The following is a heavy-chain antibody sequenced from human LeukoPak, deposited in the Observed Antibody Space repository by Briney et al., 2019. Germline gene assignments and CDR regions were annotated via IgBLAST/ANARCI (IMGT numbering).Heavy chain of an antibody. V-gene: IGHV1-18*01. D-gene: IGHD6-13*01. J-gene: IGHJ3*02. Sequence: ASVKVSCKASGYTFTNYGISWVRQAPGLGLEWMGWISAYNGNTNYAQKVQGRVTMTTDTSTSTAYMELRSLRFDDTAVYYCARDQSVRLLQTSSTYFKHVFAIWGQGSMVTVSS. CDR2: ISAYNGNT. CDR1: GYTFTNYG. CDR3: ARDQSVRLLQTSSTYFKHVFAI.